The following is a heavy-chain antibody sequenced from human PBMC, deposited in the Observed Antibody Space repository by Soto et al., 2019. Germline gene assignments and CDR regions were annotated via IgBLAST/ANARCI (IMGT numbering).Heavy chain of an antibody. D-gene: IGHD3-9*01. CDR2: IYYSVST. CDR3: ASYYDILTGRSWFDP. CDR1: GGSISSGDYY. Sequence: TLSLTCTVSGGSISSGDYYWSWIRQPPGKGLEWIGYIYYSVSTYYNPSLKSRVTISVDTSKNQFSLKLSSVTAADTAVYYCASYYDILTGRSWFDPWGQGTLVTVSS. J-gene: IGHJ5*02. V-gene: IGHV4-30-4*01.